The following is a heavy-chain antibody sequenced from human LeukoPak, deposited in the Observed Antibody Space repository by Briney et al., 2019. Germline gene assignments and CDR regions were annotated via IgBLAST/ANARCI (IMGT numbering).Heavy chain of an antibody. D-gene: IGHD2-15*01. CDR3: AREGCGGGNCNATIGWLDP. V-gene: IGHV1-2*02. CDR2: INPDSGVT. J-gene: IGHJ5*02. CDR1: GYTFTGYY. Sequence: ASVKVSCKASGYTFTGYYIHWVRQAPGQGLEWMGWINPDSGVTRYAQKFQGRVTVTRDTSISTAYMGLSSLRSDDTAVYYCAREGCGGGNCNATIGWLDPWGQGILVTVS.